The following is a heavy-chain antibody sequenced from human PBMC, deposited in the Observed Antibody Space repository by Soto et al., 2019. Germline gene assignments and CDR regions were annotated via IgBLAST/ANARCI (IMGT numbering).Heavy chain of an antibody. CDR2: IKSKTDGETK. CDR3: CVVKRRDQYSTSGYWFDP. J-gene: IGHJ5*02. D-gene: IGHD2-15*01. Sequence: GGSLGLSCAASGFTFSHAWMSWVRQAPGKGLEWVGRIKSKTDGETKDYGAPVRGRFTISRDDSKDTLYLQMNSLRIEDTAVYYCCVVKRRDQYSTSGYWFDPWGPGTLVTVSS. CDR1: GFTFSHAW. V-gene: IGHV3-15*07.